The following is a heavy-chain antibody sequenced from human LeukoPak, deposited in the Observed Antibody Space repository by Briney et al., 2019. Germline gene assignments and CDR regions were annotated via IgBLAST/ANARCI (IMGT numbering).Heavy chain of an antibody. V-gene: IGHV1-69*06. J-gene: IGHJ4*02. D-gene: IGHD3-10*01. CDR3: ASSDRRASGHDY. Sequence: SVKVSCKASGGTFSSYAISWVRQAPGQGLEWMGGIIPIFGTANYAQKFQGRVTITADKSTSTAYMELSSLRSEDTAVYYCASSDRRASGHDYWGQGTLVTVSS. CDR1: GGTFSSYA. CDR2: IIPIFGTA.